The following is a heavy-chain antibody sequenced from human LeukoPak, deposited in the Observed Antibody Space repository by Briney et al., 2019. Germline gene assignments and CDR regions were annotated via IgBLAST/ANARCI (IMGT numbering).Heavy chain of an antibody. Sequence: PGGSLRLSCAASGFIFSNYGMHWVRQAPGKGLEWVAFIRHDETNNYYADSVKGRFTISRDNSKNTLYLQMNSLRAEDTAVYYCAKDIGSSRWYYFDNWGQGTLVTVSS. V-gene: IGHV3-30*02. CDR1: GFIFSNYG. CDR3: AKDIGSSRWYYFDN. J-gene: IGHJ4*02. D-gene: IGHD6-13*01. CDR2: IRHDETNN.